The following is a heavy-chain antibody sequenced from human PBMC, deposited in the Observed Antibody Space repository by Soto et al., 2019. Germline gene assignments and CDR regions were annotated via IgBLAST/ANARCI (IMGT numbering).Heavy chain of an antibody. CDR3: ARDDCSGGSCEALDY. Sequence: ASVKVSCKASGGTFSSYRINWVRQAPGQGLEWMGWINPNSGDTNFAQKFQGRVTMTRDTSISTAYMELSRLRSDDTAVYYCARDDCSGGSCEALDYWGQGTPVTVSS. V-gene: IGHV1-2*02. D-gene: IGHD2-15*01. CDR2: INPNSGDT. J-gene: IGHJ4*02. CDR1: GGTFSSYR.